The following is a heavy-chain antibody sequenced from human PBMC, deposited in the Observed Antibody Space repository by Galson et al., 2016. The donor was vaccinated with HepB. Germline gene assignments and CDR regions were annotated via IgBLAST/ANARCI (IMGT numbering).Heavy chain of an antibody. CDR1: GFTFSSYD. D-gene: IGHD3-16*01. CDR2: ISGSGDTS. Sequence: SLRLSCAASGFTFSSYDMSWVRQAPGKGLEWISGISGSGDTSYHADSVKGRITISRDNSKSTLYLEMNSLRVEGTAVYYCAKSQGRRGFDGFDIWGKGTMVTVSS. CDR3: AKSQGRRGFDGFDI. V-gene: IGHV3-23*01. J-gene: IGHJ3*02.